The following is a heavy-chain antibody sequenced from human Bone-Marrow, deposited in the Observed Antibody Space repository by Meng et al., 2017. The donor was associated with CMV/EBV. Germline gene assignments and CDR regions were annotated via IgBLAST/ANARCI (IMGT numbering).Heavy chain of an antibody. D-gene: IGHD3-3*01. V-gene: IGHV1-2*02. CDR2: INPNSGGT. Sequence: ASVKVSCKASGYTFTGYYMHWVRQAPGQGLEWMGWINPNSGGTNYAQKFQGRVTMTRDTSISTAYMELSRLRSDDTAVYYCARDAQYYDFWSGYYTPLDYWGQGPLVTVSS. CDR3: ARDAQYYDFWSGYYTPLDY. CDR1: GYTFTGYY. J-gene: IGHJ4*02.